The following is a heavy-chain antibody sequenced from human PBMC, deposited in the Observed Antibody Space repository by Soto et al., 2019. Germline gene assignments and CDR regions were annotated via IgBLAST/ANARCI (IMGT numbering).Heavy chain of an antibody. Sequence: EVQLVESGGDLVQPGGSLKLSCTGLGFNFSGSALHWVRQPSGKGLEWVGHIRGRAKKYATSYAASVRGRFYLSRDDSKNTAFLQMNSLRDEDTGVYFCCGRGGDSLQDIWGQGTLVTVSS. CDR2: IRGRAKKYAT. CDR1: GFNFSGSA. CDR3: CGRGGDSLQDI. V-gene: IGHV3-73*01. D-gene: IGHD4-17*01. J-gene: IGHJ4*02.